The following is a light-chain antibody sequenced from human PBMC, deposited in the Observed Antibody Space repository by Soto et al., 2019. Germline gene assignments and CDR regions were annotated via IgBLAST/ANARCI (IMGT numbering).Light chain of an antibody. Sequence: DIQMTQSPSTLSASVGDRVTITCRASQSISTWLAWYQQKPGKAPKLLIYKASSLESGVPSRFSGSGSGTEFTLTISSLQPDDFATYYCQQHINRSPFGHGPKVDIK. J-gene: IGKJ1*01. CDR3: QQHINRSP. CDR1: QSISTW. V-gene: IGKV1-5*03. CDR2: KAS.